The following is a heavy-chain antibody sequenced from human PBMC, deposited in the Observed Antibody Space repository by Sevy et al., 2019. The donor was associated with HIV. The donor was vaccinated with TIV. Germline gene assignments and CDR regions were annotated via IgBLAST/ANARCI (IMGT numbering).Heavy chain of an antibody. CDR1: GYSISSGYY. CDR2: IYHSGST. J-gene: IGHJ5*02. D-gene: IGHD1-20*01. V-gene: IGHV4-38-2*02. CDR3: ARDIKVGP. Sequence: SETLSLTCAVSGYSISSGYYWGWIRQPPGKGLEWIGSIYHSGSTYYNPSLKSRVTISVDTSKNQFSLKLSSVTAADTAVYYCARDIKVGPWCQGTLVTVSS.